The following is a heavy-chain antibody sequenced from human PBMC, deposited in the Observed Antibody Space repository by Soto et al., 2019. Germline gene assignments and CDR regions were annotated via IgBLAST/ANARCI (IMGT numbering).Heavy chain of an antibody. CDR3: ARGDMWAGTPYYYYYGMDV. V-gene: IGHV1-8*01. CDR2: MNPNSGNT. Sequence: ASVKVSCKASGYTFTSYDINWVRQATGQGLEWMGRMNPNSGNTGYAQKFQGRVTMTRNTSISTAYMELSSLRSEDTAVYYCARGDMWAGTPYYYYYGMDVWGQGATVTVSS. J-gene: IGHJ6*02. D-gene: IGHD6-19*01. CDR1: GYTFTSYD.